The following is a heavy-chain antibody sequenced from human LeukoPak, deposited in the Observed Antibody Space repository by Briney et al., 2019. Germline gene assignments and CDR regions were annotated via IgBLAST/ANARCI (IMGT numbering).Heavy chain of an antibody. D-gene: IGHD3-10*01. Sequence: SETLSLTCTVSGGSIGTHYWSWIRQPPGKGLEWIGYIHYSGSTNYNPSPKSRVTISVDTSKNQFSLKLNSVTTADTAVYYCARVRGRGYNWFDPWGQGTLVTVSS. V-gene: IGHV4-59*11. CDR3: ARVRGRGYNWFDP. CDR2: IHYSGST. CDR1: GGSIGTHY. J-gene: IGHJ5*02.